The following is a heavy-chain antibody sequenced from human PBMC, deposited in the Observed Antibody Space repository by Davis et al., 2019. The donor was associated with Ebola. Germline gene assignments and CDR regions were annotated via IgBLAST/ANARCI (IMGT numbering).Heavy chain of an antibody. J-gene: IGHJ6*04. D-gene: IGHD1-1*01. Sequence: PGGSLRLSCTDSVITFSSYAMTWVRQAPGKGLEWVSSISSSSSYIYYADSVKGRFTISRDNAKNSLYLQMNSLRAEDTAVYYCARDREVQLEPDYYYYYGMDVWGKGTTVTVSS. V-gene: IGHV3-21*01. CDR1: VITFSSYA. CDR3: ARDREVQLEPDYYYYYGMDV. CDR2: ISSSSSYI.